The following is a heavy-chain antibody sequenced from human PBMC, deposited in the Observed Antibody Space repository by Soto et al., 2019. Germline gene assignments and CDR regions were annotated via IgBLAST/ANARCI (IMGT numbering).Heavy chain of an antibody. CDR2: INAGNGNT. D-gene: IGHD6-6*01. Sequence: ASVKVSCKASGYTFTSYAMHWVRQAPGQGLEWMGWINAGNGNTKYSQKFQGRVTITRDTSASTAYMELSSLRSEDTAVYYCARVPGSSYWFDPWGQGTLVTVSS. CDR1: GYTFTSYA. J-gene: IGHJ5*02. CDR3: ARVPGSSYWFDP. V-gene: IGHV1-3*01.